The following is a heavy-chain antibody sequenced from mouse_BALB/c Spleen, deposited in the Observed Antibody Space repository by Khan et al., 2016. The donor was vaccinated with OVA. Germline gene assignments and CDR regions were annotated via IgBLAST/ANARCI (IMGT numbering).Heavy chain of an antibody. CDR2: ISDLAYTF. V-gene: IGHV5-15*02. CDR1: GFTFSDYG. Sequence: EVELVESGGGLVQPGGSRKLSCAASGFTFSDYGMAWVRQAPGKGPEWVAFISDLAYTFYYADTVTGRFPLSRENAKNTLYLEMSSLRSGDTAMDYCARGGGTAPFAYWGQGTLVTVSA. J-gene: IGHJ3*01. D-gene: IGHD1-2*01. CDR3: ARGGGTAPFAY.